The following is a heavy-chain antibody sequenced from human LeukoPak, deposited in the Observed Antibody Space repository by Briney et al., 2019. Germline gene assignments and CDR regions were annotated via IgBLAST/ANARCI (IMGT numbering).Heavy chain of an antibody. Sequence: PSETLSLTCTVSGGSISSYYWSWIQQPAGKGLEWIGRIYTSGSTNYNPSLKSRVTVSVDTSKNQFSLKPSSVTAADTAVYYCARGGPYYYDSSGYYTPIDYWGQGTLVTVSS. CDR1: GGSISSYY. CDR3: ARGGPYYYDSSGYYTPIDY. J-gene: IGHJ4*02. D-gene: IGHD3-22*01. V-gene: IGHV4-4*07. CDR2: IYTSGST.